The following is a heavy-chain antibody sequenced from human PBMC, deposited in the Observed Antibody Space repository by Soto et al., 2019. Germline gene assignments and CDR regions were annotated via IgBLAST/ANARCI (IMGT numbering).Heavy chain of an antibody. V-gene: IGHV3-33*01. CDR1: GFTFSSYG. Sequence: QVQLVESGGGVVQPGRSLRLSCAASGFTFSSYGMHWVRQAPGKGLEWVAVIWYDGSNKYYADSVKGGFTISRDNSKNTLYLQMNSLRAEDTAVYYCARDDPIAVAGSHNDAFDIWGQGTMVTVSS. CDR2: IWYDGSNK. J-gene: IGHJ3*02. D-gene: IGHD6-19*01. CDR3: ARDDPIAVAGSHNDAFDI.